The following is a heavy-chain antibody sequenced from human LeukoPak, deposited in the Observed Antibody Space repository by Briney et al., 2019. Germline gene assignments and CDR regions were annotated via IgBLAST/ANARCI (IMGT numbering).Heavy chain of an antibody. CDR3: ARGPWSSGWSTDFDY. CDR2: INPNSGGT. Sequence: GASVKVSCKASGYTFTGYYMHWVRQAPGQGLEWMGRINPNSGGTNYAQKFQGRVTMTRDTSISTAYVELSRLRSDDTAVYYCARGPWSSGWSTDFDYWGQGTLVTVSS. J-gene: IGHJ4*02. V-gene: IGHV1-2*06. CDR1: GYTFTGYY. D-gene: IGHD6-19*01.